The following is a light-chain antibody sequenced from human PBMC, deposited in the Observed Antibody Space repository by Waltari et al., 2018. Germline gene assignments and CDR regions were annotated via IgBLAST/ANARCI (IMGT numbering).Light chain of an antibody. J-gene: IGKJ5*01. CDR2: DAA. CDR3: QQHSNWPPSIT. Sequence: EVVLTQSPAALSLSPGERASLSCRASQSVDTSLAWYQQTPGQAPRLVIYDAAKRATGIPPRFRGSGSWTDFTLTISSLEPEDFTVYYCQQHSNWPPSITFGQGTRLE. CDR1: QSVDTS. V-gene: IGKV3-11*01.